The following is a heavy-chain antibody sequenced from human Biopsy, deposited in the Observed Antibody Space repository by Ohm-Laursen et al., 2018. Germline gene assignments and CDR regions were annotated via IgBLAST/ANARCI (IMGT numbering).Heavy chain of an antibody. Sequence: SETLSLTYPVSGGSINSHHWSWIRQPAGKGLEWIGRVYISGGTTYNPSLKSRVTMSLDTSKNHFSLRLRSVTAADTAVYYCARDSPSYADYPFDYWGQGTLVTVSS. CDR2: VYISGGT. CDR3: ARDSPSYADYPFDY. V-gene: IGHV4-4*07. CDR1: GGSINSHH. J-gene: IGHJ4*02. D-gene: IGHD4-17*01.